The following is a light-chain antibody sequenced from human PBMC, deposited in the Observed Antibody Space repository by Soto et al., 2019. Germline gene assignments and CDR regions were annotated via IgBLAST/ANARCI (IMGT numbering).Light chain of an antibody. CDR1: QSVSSY. CDR2: DAS. J-gene: IGKJ1*01. V-gene: IGKV3-20*01. CDR3: QQYDISPWT. Sequence: EIVLTQSPGTLSLSPGERATLSCRASQSVSSYLAWYQQKPGQAPRLLIYDASNRATGIPARFSGSGSGTDFTLTIIRLEPEDFAVYYCQQYDISPWTFGQGTKVDNK.